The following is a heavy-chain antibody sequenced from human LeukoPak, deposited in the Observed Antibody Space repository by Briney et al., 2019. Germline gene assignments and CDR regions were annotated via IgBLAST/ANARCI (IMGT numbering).Heavy chain of an antibody. CDR1: GFTFDDYA. CDR2: ISWNSGSI. V-gene: IGHV3-9*01. CDR3: AKVDSSGYYYGHLDY. D-gene: IGHD3-22*01. J-gene: IGHJ4*02. Sequence: PGGSLRLSCAASGFTFDDYAMHWVRQAPGKGLEWVSGISWNSGSIGYADSVKGRFTISRDNAKNSLYLQMNSLRAEDTALYYCAKVDSSGYYYGHLDYWGQGTLVTVSS.